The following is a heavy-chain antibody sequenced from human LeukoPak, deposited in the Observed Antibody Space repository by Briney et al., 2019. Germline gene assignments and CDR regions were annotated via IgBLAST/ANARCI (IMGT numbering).Heavy chain of an antibody. CDR1: GFTFSSYW. D-gene: IGHD2-2*01. V-gene: IGHV3-7*05. CDR2: IEQDGSEK. J-gene: IGHJ4*02. CDR3: ARDQRYCSSSSCPWEPFDY. Sequence: GGSLRLSCAASGFTFSSYWMSWVRQAPGKGLEWVANIEQDGSEKYYVDSVKGRFTISRDNAKNSLYLQMNSLRAEDTAVYYFARDQRYCSSSSCPWEPFDYWGQGTLITVSS.